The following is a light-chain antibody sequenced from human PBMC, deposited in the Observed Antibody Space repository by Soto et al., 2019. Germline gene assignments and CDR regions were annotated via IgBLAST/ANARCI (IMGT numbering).Light chain of an antibody. V-gene: IGLV1-40*01. CDR3: QSYDSSLSGSYV. CDR1: SSNIGAGYD. Sequence: QSVLTQPPSVSGAPGQRVTISCTGSSSNIGAGYDVHWYQQLPGTAPKLLIYANINRPSGVPDRFSGSKSGTSASLAITGLQAEDEGDYYCQSYDSSLSGSYVFGTGIKLTVL. J-gene: IGLJ1*01. CDR2: ANI.